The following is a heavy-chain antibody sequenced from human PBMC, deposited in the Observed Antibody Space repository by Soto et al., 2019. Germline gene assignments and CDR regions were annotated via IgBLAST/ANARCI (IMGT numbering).Heavy chain of an antibody. CDR2: IYYSGST. CDR1: GGSISSYY. Sequence: PSETLSLTCTVSGGSISSYYWSWIRQPPGKGLERIGYIYYSGSTNYNPSLKRRVTISVDTSKNQFSLKLSSVTAADTAVYYCARDVYGGSSFDYWGQGTLVTVSS. D-gene: IGHD2-15*01. CDR3: ARDVYGGSSFDY. V-gene: IGHV4-59*01. J-gene: IGHJ4*02.